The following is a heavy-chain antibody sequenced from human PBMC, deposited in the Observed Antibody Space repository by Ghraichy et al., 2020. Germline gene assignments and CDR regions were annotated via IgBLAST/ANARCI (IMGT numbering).Heavy chain of an antibody. CDR2: TYFRSRWFN. CDR3: AREGCGGGGCFLTTWFDP. D-gene: IGHD2-15*01. CDR1: GDSVSNNSAA. J-gene: IGHJ5*02. Sequence: SETLSLTCAISGDSVSNNSAAWNWLRQSPSRGLEWLGRTYFRSRWFNDYGVSVRGRITINPDTSKNQISLRLNSVTPEDTAVYYCAREGCGGGGCFLTTWFDPWGQGTLVTVSS. V-gene: IGHV6-1*01.